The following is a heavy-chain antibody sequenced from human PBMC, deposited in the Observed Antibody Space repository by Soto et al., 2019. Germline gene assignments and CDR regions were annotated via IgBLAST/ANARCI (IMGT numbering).Heavy chain of an antibody. CDR1: GGSISSYY. V-gene: IGHV4-59*01. CDR3: ARVEYYYDSSGPHGAFDI. D-gene: IGHD3-22*01. CDR2: IYYSGST. J-gene: IGHJ3*02. Sequence: QVQLQESGPGLVKPSETLSLTCTVSGGSISSYYWSWIRQPPGKGLEWIGYIYYSGSTNYNPSLKSRVTISVDTSKNQFSLKLSSVTAADTAVYYCARVEYYYDSSGPHGAFDIWGQGTMVTVSS.